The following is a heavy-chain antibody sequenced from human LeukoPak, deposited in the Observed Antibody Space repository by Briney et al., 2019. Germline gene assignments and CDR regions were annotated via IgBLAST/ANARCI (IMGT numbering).Heavy chain of an antibody. CDR1: GFTFSDYY. J-gene: IGHJ4*02. CDR2: ISSSGSTI. V-gene: IGHV3-11*01. Sequence: GGSLRLSCAASGFTFSDYYMSWIRQAPGQGLEWVSYISSSGSTIYYADSVKGRFTISRDNAKNSLYLQMNSLRAEDTAVYYCARVERYYYGSGSYTLGYWGQGTLVTVSS. CDR3: ARVERYYYGSGSYTLGY. D-gene: IGHD3-10*01.